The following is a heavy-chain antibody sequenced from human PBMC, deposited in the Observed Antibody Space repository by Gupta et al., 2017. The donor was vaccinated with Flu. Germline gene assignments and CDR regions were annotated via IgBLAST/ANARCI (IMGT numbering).Heavy chain of an antibody. CDR2: ISGSGGST. Sequence: EVRLLESGGGLVQPGGSLRLSCAASGFNFSSYAISWVRQAPGKGLEWVSAISGSGGSTYYADSVKGRFTISRDNSKNTLYLQMNSLRAEDTAVYYCAKDIVATTRIFDYWGQGTLVTVSS. V-gene: IGHV3-23*01. D-gene: IGHD5-12*01. CDR3: AKDIVATTRIFDY. J-gene: IGHJ4*02. CDR1: GFNFSSYA.